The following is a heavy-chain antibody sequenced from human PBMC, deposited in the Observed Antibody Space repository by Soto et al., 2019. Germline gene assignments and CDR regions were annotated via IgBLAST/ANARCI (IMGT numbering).Heavy chain of an antibody. CDR1: GGSISSYY. V-gene: IGHV4-59*08. Sequence: SLTCTVSGGSISSYYWSWIRQPPGKGLEWIGYIYYSGSTNYNPSLKSRVTISVDTSKNQFSLKLSSVTAADTAVYYCARLHETTVVTLRAFNWFDPWGQGTLVTVSS. CDR3: ARLHETTVVTLRAFNWFDP. D-gene: IGHD4-17*01. CDR2: IYYSGST. J-gene: IGHJ5*02.